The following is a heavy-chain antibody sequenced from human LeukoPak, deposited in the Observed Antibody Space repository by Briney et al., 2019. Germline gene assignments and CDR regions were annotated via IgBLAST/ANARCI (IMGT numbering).Heavy chain of an antibody. CDR3: ATGILAASKY. CDR2: IYSGGRT. V-gene: IGHV3-66*01. D-gene: IGHD6-13*01. Sequence: GGSLRLSCAASGFTVSNNYMTWVRQAPGKGLEWVSLIYSGGRTYYADSVKGRFTISRDNSKSTVSLQMNSLRAEDTAVYYCATGILAASKYWGQGTLVTVSS. CDR1: GFTVSNNY. J-gene: IGHJ4*02.